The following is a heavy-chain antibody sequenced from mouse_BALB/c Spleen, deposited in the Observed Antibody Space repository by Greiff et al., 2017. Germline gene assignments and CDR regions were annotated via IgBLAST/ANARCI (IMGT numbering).Heavy chain of an antibody. CDR2: ISSGGST. D-gene: IGHD2-1*01. Sequence: EVHLVESGGGLVKPGGSLKLSCAASGFTFSSYAMSWVRQTPEKRLEWVASISSGGSTYYPDSVKGRFTISRDNARNILYLQMSSLRSEDTAMYYCARDYGNYGYYAMDYWGQGTSVTVSS. V-gene: IGHV5-6-5*01. CDR3: ARDYGNYGYYAMDY. J-gene: IGHJ4*01. CDR1: GFTFSSYA.